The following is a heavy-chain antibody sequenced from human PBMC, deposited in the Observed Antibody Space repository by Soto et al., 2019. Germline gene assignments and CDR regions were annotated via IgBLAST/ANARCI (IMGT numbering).Heavy chain of an antibody. D-gene: IGHD3-3*01. J-gene: IGHJ4*02. CDR1: GGSISSGDYY. CDR2: IYYSGST. Sequence: QVQLQESGPGLVKPSQTLSLTCTVSGGSISSGDYYWSWIRQPPGKGLEWIGYIYYSGSTYYNPTLQSPVTISVEPFKNPFSPEPSSVTAADPAVYYCARCPYYDPRYYFDYWGQGTLVTVSS. CDR3: ARCPYYDPRYYFDY. V-gene: IGHV4-30-4*01.